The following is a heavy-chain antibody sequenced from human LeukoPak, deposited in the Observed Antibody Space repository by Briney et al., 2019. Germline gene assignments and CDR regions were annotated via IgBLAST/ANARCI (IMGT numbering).Heavy chain of an antibody. D-gene: IGHD1-26*01. CDR2: IYYSGST. J-gene: IGHJ5*02. Sequence: SETLSLTCTVSGGSISSYYWSWIRQPPGKRPEWIGYIYYSGSTNYNPSLKSRVTISVDMSKNQFSLKLSSVTAADTAVYYCARVHRIVGTSRGGFDPWGQGTLVTVSS. CDR1: GGSISSYY. CDR3: ARVHRIVGTSRGGFDP. V-gene: IGHV4-59*01.